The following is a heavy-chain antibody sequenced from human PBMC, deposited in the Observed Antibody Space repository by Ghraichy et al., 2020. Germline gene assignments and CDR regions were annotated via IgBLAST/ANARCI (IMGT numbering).Heavy chain of an antibody. D-gene: IGHD4-17*01. CDR2: VYYTGST. CDR3: ARGGRYGAN. CDR1: GGSISSYY. J-gene: IGHJ4*02. V-gene: IGHV4-59*01. Sequence: SETLSLTCTISGGSISSYYWSWIRQPPGKGLEWIGYVYYTGSTTYSPSLKSRVTISIDTSKNQFSLKLSSVTTADTAVYYCARGGRYGANWGQGILVTVSS.